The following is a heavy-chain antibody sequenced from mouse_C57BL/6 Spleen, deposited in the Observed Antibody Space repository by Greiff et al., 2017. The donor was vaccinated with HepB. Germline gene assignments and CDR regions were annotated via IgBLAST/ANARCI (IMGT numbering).Heavy chain of an antibody. D-gene: IGHD1-1*01. J-gene: IGHJ4*01. CDR2: INPGSGGT. CDR3: ARSTTVEAMDD. Sequence: VQLQQSGAELVRPGTSVKVSCKASGYAFTNYLIEWVKQRPGQGLEWIGVINPGSGGTNYNEKFKGKATLTADKSSGTAYMQLSSLTSEDSAVYFCARSTTVEAMDDWGQGTSVTVSS. CDR1: GYAFTNYL. V-gene: IGHV1-54*01.